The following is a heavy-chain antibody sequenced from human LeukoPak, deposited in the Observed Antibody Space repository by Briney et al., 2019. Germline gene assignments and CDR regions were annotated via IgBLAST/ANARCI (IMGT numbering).Heavy chain of an antibody. J-gene: IGHJ4*02. Sequence: PGGSLRLSCVASGFTLSNYWMSWVRQAPGKGLEWVANIKQDGSEKYYVDSVKGRFTISRDNAKNSLYLQMNSLRAGDTAVYYCARALWLFHYWGQGTLVTVSS. CDR1: GFTLSNYW. V-gene: IGHV3-7*03. CDR2: IKQDGSEK. D-gene: IGHD2-21*01. CDR3: ARALWLFHY.